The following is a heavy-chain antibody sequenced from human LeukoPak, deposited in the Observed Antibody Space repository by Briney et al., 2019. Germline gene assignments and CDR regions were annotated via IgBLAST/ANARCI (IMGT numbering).Heavy chain of an antibody. D-gene: IGHD1-26*01. CDR2: LYTTGTT. V-gene: IGHV4-4*07. J-gene: IGHJ3*02. Sequence: SETLSLTCTVSGASITSCYWSWVRQSAGKGLEWIGRLYTTGTTNYNPSLKSRVTTSGDSSKNQLSLTLTSVTAADTAVYYCVRDGANWEEPNDAFDTWGQGTLVTVSS. CDR1: GASITSCY. CDR3: VRDGANWEEPNDAFDT.